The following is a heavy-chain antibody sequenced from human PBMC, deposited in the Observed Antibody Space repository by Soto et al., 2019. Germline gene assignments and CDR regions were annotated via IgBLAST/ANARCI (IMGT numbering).Heavy chain of an antibody. Sequence: QMQLVQSGAEVKKPGSSVKVSCRASGGTFSNHAINWVRQAPGHGLEWLGGIIPIFGTTNYAQKFQDRVTITADRSTTTVYMDLASLTSEDTAVYYCARSYFDGTGFYLYYFDLWGQGTLVNVSS. D-gene: IGHD3-9*01. V-gene: IGHV1-69*06. CDR3: ARSYFDGTGFYLYYFDL. J-gene: IGHJ4*02. CDR2: IIPIFGTT. CDR1: GGTFSNHA.